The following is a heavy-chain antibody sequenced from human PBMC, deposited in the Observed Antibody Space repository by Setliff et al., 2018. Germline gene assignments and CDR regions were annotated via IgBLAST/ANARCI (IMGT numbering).Heavy chain of an antibody. CDR1: GGTFSNFA. V-gene: IGHV1-69*05. CDR2: IIPMFRTP. Sequence: GASVKVSCKASGGTFSNFAISWVRQAPGQGFEWLGGIIPMFRTPEYAQKFQGRVTMTTDTSTNTAYLELRSLRYDDTAVYFCARAPRLEWILPTFDYWGQGTPVTVSS. CDR3: ARAPRLEWILPTFDY. D-gene: IGHD3-3*01. J-gene: IGHJ4*02.